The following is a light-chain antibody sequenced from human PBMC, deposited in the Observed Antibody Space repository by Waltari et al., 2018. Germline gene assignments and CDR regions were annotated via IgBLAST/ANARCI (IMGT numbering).Light chain of an antibody. CDR3: SSFSVRFTVV. CDR2: EVN. Sequence: QSALTQPASVSGSPGQSLTISCTGTVSNIGGYKFVPWYQQHPGKVPNLIISEVNNRPTGCSDRFSGSKSGNTASLTISRLQAEDDADYYCSSFSVRFTVVFGGGTKLTVL. J-gene: IGLJ2*01. V-gene: IGLV2-14*01. CDR1: VSNIGGYKF.